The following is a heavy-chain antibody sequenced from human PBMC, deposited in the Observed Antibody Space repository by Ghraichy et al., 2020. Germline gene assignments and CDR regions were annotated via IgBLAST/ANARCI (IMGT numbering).Heavy chain of an antibody. CDR2: ISSSSSYI. CDR3: ARELSCSGGSCYPDAFDI. J-gene: IGHJ3*02. V-gene: IGHV3-21*01. CDR1: GFTFSSYS. D-gene: IGHD2-15*01. Sequence: GESLNISCAASGFTFSSYSMNWVRQAPGKGLEWVSSISSSSSYIYYADSVKGRFTISRDNAKNSLYLQMNSLRAEDTAVYYCARELSCSGGSCYPDAFDIWGQGTMVTVSS.